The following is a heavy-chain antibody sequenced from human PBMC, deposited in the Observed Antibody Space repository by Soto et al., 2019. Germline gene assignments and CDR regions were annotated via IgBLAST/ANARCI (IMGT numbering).Heavy chain of an antibody. Sequence: PSETLSLSCTVSGGSISSYYWSWIRQPPGKGREWIGYIYYSGSTKYNPSLKSRVTISVDTAKNEFSLKMSAVTAADTAVYYCSTDNGSGGYSYNWFDPWGQGTLVTVSA. J-gene: IGHJ5*02. CDR1: GGSISSYY. CDR2: IYYSGST. V-gene: IGHV4-59*01. CDR3: STDNGSGGYSYNWFDP. D-gene: IGHD3-10*01.